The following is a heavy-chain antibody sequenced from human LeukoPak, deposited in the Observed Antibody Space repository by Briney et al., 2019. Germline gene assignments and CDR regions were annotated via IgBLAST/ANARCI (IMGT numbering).Heavy chain of an antibody. D-gene: IGHD5-12*01. Sequence: SETLSLTCTVSSGSISSSTYYWGWIRQPPGKGLEWIGTIYYTGSTYYNPSLKSRATISVNTSKNQFSLKLTSVTAADTAVYYCARLTGYDWESSYDYWGQGTLVTVSS. CDR2: IYYTGST. CDR1: SGSISSSTYY. V-gene: IGHV4-39*07. CDR3: ARLTGYDWESSYDY. J-gene: IGHJ4*02.